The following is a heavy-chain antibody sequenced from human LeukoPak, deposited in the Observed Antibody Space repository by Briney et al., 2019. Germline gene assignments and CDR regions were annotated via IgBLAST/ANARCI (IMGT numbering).Heavy chain of an antibody. CDR1: GYTFTSYY. V-gene: IGHV1-46*01. CDR2: INPSGGST. J-gene: IGHJ4*02. D-gene: IGHD3-10*01. Sequence: GAAVKETCMASGYTFTSYYMHWVRQAPGQGLEWMGIINPSGGSTSYAQKFQGRVTMTRDTSTSTVYMELSSLRSEDTAVYYCAGRLLWFGGWFDYWGQGTLVTVSS. CDR3: AGRLLWFGGWFDY.